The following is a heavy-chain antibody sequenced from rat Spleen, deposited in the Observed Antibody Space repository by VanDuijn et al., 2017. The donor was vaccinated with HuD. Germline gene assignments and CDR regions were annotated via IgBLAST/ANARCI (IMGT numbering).Heavy chain of an antibody. D-gene: IGHD1-4*01. V-gene: IGHV5-19*01. J-gene: IGHJ3*01. CDR2: INYDGSNT. CDR1: GFTFSNFG. Sequence: EVQLVESGGGLVQPGRSLKLSCAASGFTFSNFGMHWLRQAPTKGLEWVASINYDGSNTYYRDSVKGRFTLSRDNAKSSLYLQMDSLRSEDTATYYCATAGTRVSRFAYWGQGTLVTVSS. CDR3: ATAGTRVSRFAY.